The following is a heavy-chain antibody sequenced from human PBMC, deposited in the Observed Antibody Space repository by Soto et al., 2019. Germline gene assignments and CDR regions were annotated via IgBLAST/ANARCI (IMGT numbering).Heavy chain of an antibody. V-gene: IGHV1-18*01. D-gene: IGHD2-15*01. Sequence: GASVKVSCKASGYTFTSYGISWVRQAPGQGLEWMGWISAYNGNTNYAQKLQGRVTMTTDTSTSTAYMELRSLRSDDTAVYYCARGIYCSGGICCPVLDSFDIWGQGTMVTVS. J-gene: IGHJ3*02. CDR2: ISAYNGNT. CDR3: ARGIYCSGGICCPVLDSFDI. CDR1: GYTFTSYG.